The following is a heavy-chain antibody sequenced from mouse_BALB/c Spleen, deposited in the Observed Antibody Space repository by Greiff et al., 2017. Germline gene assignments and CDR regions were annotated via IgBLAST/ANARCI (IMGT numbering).Heavy chain of an antibody. CDR1: GFTFSSFG. CDR3: ARGGNAMDY. CDR2: ISSGSSTT. Sequence: EVQGVESGGGLVQPGGSRKLSCAASGFTFSSFGMHWVRQAPEKGLEWVAYISSGSSTTYYADTVKGRFTISRDNPKNTLFLQMTSLRSEDTAMYYCARGGNAMDYWGQGTSVTVSS. J-gene: IGHJ4*01. V-gene: IGHV5-17*02.